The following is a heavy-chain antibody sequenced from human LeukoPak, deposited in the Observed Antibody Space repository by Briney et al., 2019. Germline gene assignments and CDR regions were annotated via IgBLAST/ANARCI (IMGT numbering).Heavy chain of an antibody. D-gene: IGHD2-15*01. CDR2: IYGSDDKT. CDR1: GFTFSNYA. V-gene: IGHV3-23*01. CDR3: AKTQGYYDA. J-gene: IGHJ5*02. Sequence: GSPRLSCVASGFTFSNYAMSWVRQAPGKGLELVSGIYGSDDKTVYGDAVKGRFTISRDNSKNTLYLQMNSLRADDTAVYYCAKTQGYYDAWGQGALVTVSS.